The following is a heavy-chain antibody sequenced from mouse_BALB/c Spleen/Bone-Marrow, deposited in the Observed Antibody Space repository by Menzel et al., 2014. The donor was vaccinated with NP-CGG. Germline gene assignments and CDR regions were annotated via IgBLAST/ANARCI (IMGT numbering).Heavy chain of an antibody. Sequence: QVQLQQSGAELAKPGASVKMSCKASGYTFTSYWMHWVKQRPGQGLEWIGYINPSTTYSAYNQKFKDKATLTADKSSITAYMQLSSLTSEDSAVYYCALYDRYDYFDYWGQGTTLTVSS. CDR1: GYTFTSYW. V-gene: IGHV1-7*01. CDR3: ALYDRYDYFDY. J-gene: IGHJ2*01. CDR2: INPSTTYS. D-gene: IGHD2-14*01.